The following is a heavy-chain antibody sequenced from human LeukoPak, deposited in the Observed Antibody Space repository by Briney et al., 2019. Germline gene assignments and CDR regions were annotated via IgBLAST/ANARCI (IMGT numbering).Heavy chain of an antibody. CDR2: ISGSGGTT. Sequence: GGSLRLSCAASRFMFSSYAMSWVRQAPGKGLEWVSAISGSGGTTYNADSVKGRFTISRDNSKNTLYLQLNSLRAEDTAVYYCAKGAGNFDWSYHDYWGQGTLVTVSS. J-gene: IGHJ4*02. V-gene: IGHV3-23*01. CDR1: RFMFSSYA. D-gene: IGHD3-9*01. CDR3: AKGAGNFDWSYHDY.